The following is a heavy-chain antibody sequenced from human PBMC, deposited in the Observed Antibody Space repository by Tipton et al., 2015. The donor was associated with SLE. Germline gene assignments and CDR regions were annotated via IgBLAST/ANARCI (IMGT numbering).Heavy chain of an antibody. J-gene: IGHJ3*02. CDR3: ARDIVLGGGAFDI. D-gene: IGHD3-16*01. Sequence: TLSLTCTVSGGSISSYYWSWIRQPPGKGLEWIGYIYYSGSTNYNPSLKSRVTISVDTSKSQFSLKLSSVTAADTAVYYCARDIVLGGGAFDIWGQGTMVTVSS. CDR1: GGSISSYY. CDR2: IYYSGST. V-gene: IGHV4-59*01.